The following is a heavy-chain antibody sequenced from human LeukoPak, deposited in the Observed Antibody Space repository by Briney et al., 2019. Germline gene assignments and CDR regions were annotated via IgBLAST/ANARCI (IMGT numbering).Heavy chain of an antibody. CDR3: AREEYYYDSSGYLVGSGGDY. CDR2: ISASSGNT. D-gene: IGHD3-22*01. Sequence: ASVKVSCKASGYTFTSYGISWVRQAPGQGLEWMGWISASSGNTNYAQKLQGRVTMTTDTSTSTAYMELRSLRSDDTAVYYCAREEYYYDSSGYLVGSGGDYWGQGTLVTVSS. CDR1: GYTFTSYG. V-gene: IGHV1-18*01. J-gene: IGHJ4*02.